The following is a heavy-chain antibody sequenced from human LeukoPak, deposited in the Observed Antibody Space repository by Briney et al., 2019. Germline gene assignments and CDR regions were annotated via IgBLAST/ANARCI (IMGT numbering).Heavy chain of an antibody. CDR3: AKGSREVTPFGY. CDR2: IHYDGSKE. Sequence: GGSLTLSCAASGFTFSDYAMHWVRQAPGKGLGWLAFIHYDGSKEFYADSVKGRFSISRDNSKNTLYLQMNSLRTEDTAVYYCAKGSREVTPFGYWGQGTLVTVSS. D-gene: IGHD2-21*02. V-gene: IGHV3-30*02. J-gene: IGHJ4*02. CDR1: GFTFSDYA.